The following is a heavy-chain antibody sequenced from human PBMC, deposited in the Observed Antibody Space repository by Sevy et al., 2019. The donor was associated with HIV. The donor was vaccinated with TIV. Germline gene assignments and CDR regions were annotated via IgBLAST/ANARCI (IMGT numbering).Heavy chain of an antibody. CDR2: INQDGGQK. Sequence: GGSLRLSCVASGSSFGIHWMSWVRQAPGKGLEWVAKINQDGGQKYYVDSVKVRFTISRDNAKSSLYLQMNSLRVEDTAPSYCARDPDPVPGVAFDVWGQGTMVTVSS. V-gene: IGHV3-7*01. CDR1: GSSFGIHW. J-gene: IGHJ3*01. CDR3: ARDPDPVPGVAFDV.